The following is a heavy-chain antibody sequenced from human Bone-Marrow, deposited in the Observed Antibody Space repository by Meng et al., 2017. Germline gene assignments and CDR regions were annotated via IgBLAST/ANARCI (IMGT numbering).Heavy chain of an antibody. V-gene: IGHV4-59*01. J-gene: IGHJ4*02. CDR1: RVSIISYF. CDR2: LSYSGST. D-gene: IGHD6-6*01. CDR3: ARAIATRPDVFDY. Sequence: QLQESRPGRVQPSASLSLTCTVSRVSIISYFWSWIRHPPGKVPEWIVYLSYSGSTNYNPSLKSRVTISVDTSKNQFSLKLSSVTAADTAVYYCARAIATRPDVFDYWGQGTLVTVSS.